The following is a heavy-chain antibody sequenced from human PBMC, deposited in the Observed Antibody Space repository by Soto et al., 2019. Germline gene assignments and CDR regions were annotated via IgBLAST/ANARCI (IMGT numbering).Heavy chain of an antibody. V-gene: IGHV4-59*01. CDR1: GGSISSYY. CDR2: IYYSGST. CDR3: AKTCSSRRYFDY. J-gene: IGHJ4*02. D-gene: IGHD3-10*02. Sequence: PSETLSLTCTVSGGSISSYYWSWIRQPPGKGLEWIGYIYYSGSTNYNPSLKSRVTISVDTSKNQFSLLLRSVTAAETAVYCCAKTCSSRRYFDYWGAGTLVTVSS.